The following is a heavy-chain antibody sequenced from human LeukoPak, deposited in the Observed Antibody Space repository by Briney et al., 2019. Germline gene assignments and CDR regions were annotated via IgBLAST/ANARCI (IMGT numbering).Heavy chain of an antibody. CDR2: ISGSGGST. D-gene: IGHD6-13*01. CDR1: GFTFSSYG. J-gene: IGHJ4*02. Sequence: GGSLRLSCAASGFTFSSYGMSWVRQAPGKGLEWVSAISGSGGSTYYADSVKGRFTISRDNSKNTLYLQMNSLRAEDTAVYYCARGYSSSWHGTLFDYWGQGTLVTVSS. CDR3: ARGYSSSWHGTLFDY. V-gene: IGHV3-23*01.